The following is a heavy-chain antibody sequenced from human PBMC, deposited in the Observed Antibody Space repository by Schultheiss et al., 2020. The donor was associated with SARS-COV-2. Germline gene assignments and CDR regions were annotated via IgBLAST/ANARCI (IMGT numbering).Heavy chain of an antibody. CDR3: ARDGTGGMDGMDI. J-gene: IGHJ6*02. Sequence: GSLRLSCVGSGFTFSSFGMHWVRRAPGKGLEWVAFTSYEGGDKHYGDSVKGRFTISRDNSKNTVYLQMTGLRADDTAVYYCARDGTGGMDGMDIWGQGTTVTVSS. D-gene: IGHD3-16*01. CDR2: TSYEGGDK. V-gene: IGHV3-30*03. CDR1: GFTFSSFG.